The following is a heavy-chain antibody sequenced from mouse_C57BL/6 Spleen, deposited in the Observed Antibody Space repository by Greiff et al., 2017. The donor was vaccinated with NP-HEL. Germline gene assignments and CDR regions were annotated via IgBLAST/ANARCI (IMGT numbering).Heavy chain of an antibody. CDR3: AKGRISNYPYAMDY. V-gene: IGHV1-59*01. D-gene: IGHD2-5*01. Sequence: QVQLQQPGAELVRPGTSVKLSCKASGYTFTSYWMHWVKQRPGQGLEWIGVIDPSDSYTNYNQKFKGKATLTVDTSSSTAYMQLSSLTSEDSAVYYCAKGRISNYPYAMDYWGQGTSVTVSS. J-gene: IGHJ4*01. CDR2: IDPSDSYT. CDR1: GYTFTSYW.